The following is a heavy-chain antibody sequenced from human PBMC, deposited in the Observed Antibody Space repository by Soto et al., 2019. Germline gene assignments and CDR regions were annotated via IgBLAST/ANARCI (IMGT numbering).Heavy chain of an antibody. D-gene: IGHD2-2*01. Sequence: GESLKISCTGSGYSFSTYWIAWVRQMPGKGLEWMGIIYPGDSDTRYSPSFQGQVTISADTSTKTAYLQWSSLKASDTAMSYRARMPIAPAAKPDNWFDPWGQGTLVTVSS. J-gene: IGHJ5*02. V-gene: IGHV5-51*01. CDR3: ARMPIAPAAKPDNWFDP. CDR2: IYPGDSDT. CDR1: GYSFSTYW.